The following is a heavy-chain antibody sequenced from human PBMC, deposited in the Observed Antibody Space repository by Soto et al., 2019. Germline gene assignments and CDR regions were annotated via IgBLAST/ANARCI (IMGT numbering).Heavy chain of an antibody. J-gene: IGHJ6*02. CDR3: ATELGAYYYYYGMDV. Sequence: PVGSLRLSCAASGFTFSSYGMHWVRQAPGKGLEWVAVISYDGSNKYYADSVKGRFTISRDNSKNTLYLQMNSLRAEDTAVYCCATELGAYYYYYGMDVWGQGTTVTVSS. CDR1: GFTFSSYG. CDR2: ISYDGSNK. D-gene: IGHD3-16*01. V-gene: IGHV3-30*03.